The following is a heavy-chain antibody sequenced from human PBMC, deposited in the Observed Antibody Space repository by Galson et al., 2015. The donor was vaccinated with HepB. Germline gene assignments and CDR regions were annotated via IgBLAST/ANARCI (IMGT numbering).Heavy chain of an antibody. CDR2: ISGTGSRT. D-gene: IGHD6-13*01. J-gene: IGHJ4*02. V-gene: IGHV3-23*01. Sequence: SLRLSCAASGFIFGSYAMSWVRQAPGKGLEWVSSISGTGSRTEYADSVKGRFTISRDNSRKTLYLQMNSLRAEDTAVYYCTKNSLGYSSSWFDDWGQGTLVTVSS. CDR3: TKNSLGYSSSWFDD. CDR1: GFIFGSYA.